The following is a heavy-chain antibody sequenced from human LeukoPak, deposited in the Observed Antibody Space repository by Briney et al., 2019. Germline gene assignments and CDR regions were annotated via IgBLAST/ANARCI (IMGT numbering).Heavy chain of an antibody. V-gene: IGHV1-3*01. Sequence: ASVTVSCKASGYTFTPYGIHWVRQAPGQRPEWMGWINSGNGNTKYSQKFQGRVTITRDTSASTAYMELSSLTSEDTAVYFCAGMTYNSSPFDPWGQGTLVTVSS. CDR1: GYTFTPYG. CDR3: AGMTYNSSPFDP. D-gene: IGHD3-22*01. CDR2: INSGNGNT. J-gene: IGHJ5*02.